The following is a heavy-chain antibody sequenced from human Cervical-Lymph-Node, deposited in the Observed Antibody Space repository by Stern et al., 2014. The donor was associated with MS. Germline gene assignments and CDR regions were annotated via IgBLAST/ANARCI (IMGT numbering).Heavy chain of an antibody. J-gene: IGHJ4*02. CDR1: GGSISSSSYY. CDR3: ARLISYDSGSSRYYFDY. CDR2: IYYRGST. V-gene: IGHV4-39*01. Sequence: QLQLQESGPGLVKPSETLSLTCTVSGGSISSSSYYWGWIRQPPGQGLEWIGTIYYRGSTYYNPSLKSRVTISVDASKTHFSLRLSSVTAADTAVYYCARLISYDSGSSRYYFDYWGQGTLVTVSS. D-gene: IGHD3-22*01.